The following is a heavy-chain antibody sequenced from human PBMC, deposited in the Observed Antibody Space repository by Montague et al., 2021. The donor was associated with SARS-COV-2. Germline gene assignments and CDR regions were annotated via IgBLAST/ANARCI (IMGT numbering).Heavy chain of an antibody. CDR2: IFYRGTT. CDR1: GDSMTYFY. J-gene: IGHJ4*02. Sequence: SETLSLTCTVSGDSMTYFYWSWIRQTPEKGLEWIGYIFYRGTTKYNPSLESRVTISVDTSKNQFSLKLSSVTAADTAVYYCARGFDYWGQGTLVTVSS. CDR3: ARGFDY. V-gene: IGHV4-59*01.